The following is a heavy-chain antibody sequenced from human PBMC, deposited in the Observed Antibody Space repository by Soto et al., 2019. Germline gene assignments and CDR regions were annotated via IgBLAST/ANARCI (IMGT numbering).Heavy chain of an antibody. J-gene: IGHJ4*02. Sequence: ASVKVSCKASGYTFTSYGISWVRQAPGQGLEWMGWISAYNGNTNHAQKLQGRVTMTTDTSTSTAYMELRSLRSDDTAVYYCARDGSSSWYEEGTYWGQGTLVTVSS. CDR3: ARDGSSSWYEEGTY. CDR1: GYTFTSYG. CDR2: ISAYNGNT. D-gene: IGHD6-13*01. V-gene: IGHV1-18*01.